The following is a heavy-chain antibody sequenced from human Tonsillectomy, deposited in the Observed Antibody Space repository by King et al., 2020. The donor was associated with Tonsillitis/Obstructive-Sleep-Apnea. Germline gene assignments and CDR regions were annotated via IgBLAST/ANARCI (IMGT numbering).Heavy chain of an antibody. V-gene: IGHV3-11*01. CDR3: ARVASYYYYYMDV. CDR2: ISSSGSTI. CDR1: GFTFSDYY. Sequence: VQLVESGGGLVKPGGSLRLSCAASGFTFSDYYMSWIRQAPGKGLEWSSYISSSGSTIYYADSVKGRFTISRDNAKISLFLQMNTLRAEDTAVYYCARVASYYYYYMDVWGKGTTVTVSS. J-gene: IGHJ6*03.